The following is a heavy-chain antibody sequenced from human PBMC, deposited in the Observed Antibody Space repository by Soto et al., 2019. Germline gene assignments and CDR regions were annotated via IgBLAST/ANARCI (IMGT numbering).Heavy chain of an antibody. V-gene: IGHV1-69*12. J-gene: IGHJ5*02. CDR2: IIPIFGTA. Sequence: QVQLVQSGAEVKKPGSSVKVSCKASGGAFSSYAISWVRQAPGQGLEWMGGIIPIFGTANYAQKFQGRVTITADESTSTAYMELSSLRSEDTAVYYCARHGQWLVPTRGWFDPWGQGTLVTVSS. CDR1: GGAFSSYA. D-gene: IGHD6-19*01. CDR3: ARHGQWLVPTRGWFDP.